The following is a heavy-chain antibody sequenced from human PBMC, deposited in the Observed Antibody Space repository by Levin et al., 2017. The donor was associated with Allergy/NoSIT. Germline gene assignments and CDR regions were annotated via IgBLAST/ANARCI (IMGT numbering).Heavy chain of an antibody. D-gene: IGHD3-10*01. V-gene: IGHV1-2*02. Sequence: PGGSLRLSCKASGYTFTGYYMHWVRQAPGQGLEWMGWINPNSGGTNYAQKFQGRVTMTRDTSISTAYMELSRLRSDDTAVYYCARERYGSGSYYNDYYYYYGMDVWGQGTTVTVSS. J-gene: IGHJ6*02. CDR3: ARERYGSGSYYNDYYYYYGMDV. CDR2: INPNSGGT. CDR1: GYTFTGYY.